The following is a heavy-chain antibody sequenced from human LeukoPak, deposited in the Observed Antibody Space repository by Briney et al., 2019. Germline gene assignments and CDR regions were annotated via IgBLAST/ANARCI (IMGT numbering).Heavy chain of an antibody. Sequence: GASVKVSCKASGYTFTGYYMHWVRQAPGQGLEWMGWINPNSGGTNYARKFQGRVTMTRDTSISTAYMELRSLRSDDTAVYYCARDSLWFGLYYFDYWGQGTLVTVSS. J-gene: IGHJ4*02. CDR3: ARDSLWFGLYYFDY. V-gene: IGHV1-2*02. CDR1: GYTFTGYY. D-gene: IGHD3-10*01. CDR2: INPNSGGT.